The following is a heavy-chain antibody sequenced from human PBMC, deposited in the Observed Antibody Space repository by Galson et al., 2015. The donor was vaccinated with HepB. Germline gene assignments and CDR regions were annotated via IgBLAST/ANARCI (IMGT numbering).Heavy chain of an antibody. Sequence: TLSLTCGVYGGSLSGYSWNWVRQSPGKGLEWIGEINYSGAPKYNPSLKSRVAMSVDTSKNQFSLKLSSVTAADAALYFCARAQGGVSMIAVVVTSAYYYMDVWSKGATVTVSS. CDR2: INYSGAP. CDR3: ARAQGGVSMIAVVVTSAYYYMDV. CDR1: GGSLSGYS. D-gene: IGHD3-22*01. V-gene: IGHV4-34*01. J-gene: IGHJ6*03.